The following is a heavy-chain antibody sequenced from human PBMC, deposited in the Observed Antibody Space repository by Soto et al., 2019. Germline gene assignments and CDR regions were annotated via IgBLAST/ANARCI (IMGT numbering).Heavy chain of an antibody. V-gene: IGHV3-21*01. CDR1: GFTFSSYS. Sequence: VQLVESGGGLVKPGGSLRLSCAASGFTFSSYSMNWVRQAPGKGLEWVSSISSSSSYIYYADSVKGRFTISRDNAKNSLYLQMNSLRAEDTAVYYCARDSGFIAAAGTRYYYYGMDVWGQGTTVTVSS. D-gene: IGHD6-13*01. CDR3: ARDSGFIAAAGTRYYYYGMDV. CDR2: ISSSSSYI. J-gene: IGHJ6*02.